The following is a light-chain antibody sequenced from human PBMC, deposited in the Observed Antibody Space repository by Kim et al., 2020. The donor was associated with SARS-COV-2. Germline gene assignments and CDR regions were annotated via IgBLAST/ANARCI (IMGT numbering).Light chain of an antibody. J-gene: IGKJ2*01. CDR2: DSY. CDR3: QQRKSWPAYS. Sequence: LSPGERASLSCRASPSVATYFAGYQHKPGQGPRLLMFDSYTRATGIPARFSASGSGTDFTLTISSREPEDFAVYYCQQRKSWPAYSFGQGTKLEI. V-gene: IGKV3-11*01. CDR1: PSVATY.